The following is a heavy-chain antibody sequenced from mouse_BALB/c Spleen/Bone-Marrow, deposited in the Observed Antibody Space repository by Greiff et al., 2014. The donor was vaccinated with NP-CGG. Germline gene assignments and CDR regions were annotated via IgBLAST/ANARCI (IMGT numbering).Heavy chain of an antibody. CDR2: INPDSSTI. D-gene: IGHD2-3*01. J-gene: IGHJ3*01. CDR3: ARLGYYGGFAY. V-gene: IGHV4-1*02. CDR1: GFDFSGFW. Sequence: VQLQQPGGGLVQPGGSLKLSCAASGFDFSGFWMGWVRHAPGKGLEWIGEINPDSSTINYTPSLKDRFIISRDNAKNTLYLQMSKVRSEDTALYYCARLGYYGGFAYWGQGTLVTVSA.